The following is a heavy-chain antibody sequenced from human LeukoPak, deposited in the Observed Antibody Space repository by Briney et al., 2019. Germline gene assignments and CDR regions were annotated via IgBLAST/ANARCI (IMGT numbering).Heavy chain of an antibody. CDR3: ARHPVLLSGMDV. J-gene: IGHJ6*02. CDR2: IYYSGST. Sequence: ASETLSLTCTVSGGSISSGSYYWSWIRQPPGKGLEWIGYIYYSGSTNYNPSLKSRVTISVDTSKNQFSLKLSSVTAADTAVYHCARHPVLLSGMDVWGQGTTVTVSS. D-gene: IGHD3-10*01. CDR1: GGSISSGSYY. V-gene: IGHV4-61*01.